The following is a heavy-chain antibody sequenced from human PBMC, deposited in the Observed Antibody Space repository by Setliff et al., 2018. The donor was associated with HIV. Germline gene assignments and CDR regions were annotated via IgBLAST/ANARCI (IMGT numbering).Heavy chain of an antibody. CDR2: INHSGNT. J-gene: IGHJ4*02. Sequence: PSETLSLTCSVYGDSIGSNTFYWGWLRQPPGKEPEWIGSINHSGNTYYYPSLKIRVTMSVDTSKNQFSLRLSSVTATDTAVYYCARHRASSSGFPLDFWGQGILVTVSS. CDR1: GDSIGSNTFY. D-gene: IGHD6-6*01. V-gene: IGHV4-39*01. CDR3: ARHRASSSGFPLDF.